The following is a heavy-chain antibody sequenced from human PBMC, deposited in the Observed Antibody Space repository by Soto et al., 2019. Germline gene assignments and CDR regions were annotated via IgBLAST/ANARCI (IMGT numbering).Heavy chain of an antibody. V-gene: IGHV3-21*01. Sequence: PGGSLRLSCAASGFTFSSYSMNWVRQAPGKGLEWVSSISSSSSYIYYADSVKRRFTISRDNAKNSLYLQMNSLRAEDTAVYYCARDSPCSGGSCCLNYYYYGMDVWGQGTTVTVSS. CDR3: ARDSPCSGGSCCLNYYYYGMDV. D-gene: IGHD2-15*01. CDR1: GFTFSSYS. J-gene: IGHJ6*02. CDR2: ISSSSSYI.